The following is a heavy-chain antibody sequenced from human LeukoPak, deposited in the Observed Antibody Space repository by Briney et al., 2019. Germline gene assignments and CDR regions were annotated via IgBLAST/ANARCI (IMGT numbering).Heavy chain of an antibody. D-gene: IGHD2-21*02. CDR1: GDSVTSGGYY. Sequence: TLSLTCAVSGDSVTSGGYYWTGIRHHPGKGLVWIGYISNSGTTSYNPSLKSRVSISVDTSHNQFSLRLTSVTAADTAVYYCARDVVVTSSPDAFDIWGQGTMVTVSS. J-gene: IGHJ3*02. V-gene: IGHV4-31*11. CDR3: ARDVVVTSSPDAFDI. CDR2: ISNSGTT.